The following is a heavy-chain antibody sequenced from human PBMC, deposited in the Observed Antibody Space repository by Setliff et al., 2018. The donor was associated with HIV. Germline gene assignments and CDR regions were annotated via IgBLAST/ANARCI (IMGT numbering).Heavy chain of an antibody. CDR1: GYGLIAYA. D-gene: IGHD6-25*01. V-gene: IGHV1-3*01. J-gene: IGHJ4*01. CDR2: INPGNGNT. CDR3: ARVPSGAAGLVRAGFYF. Sequence: GASVKVSCKASGYGLIAYAMNWVRQAPGQRPEWMGWINPGNGNTKYSQKFQGRVTITRVTSASTVYMELRGLRSDDTATYYCARVPSGAAGLVRAGFYFWGQGTLVTVSS.